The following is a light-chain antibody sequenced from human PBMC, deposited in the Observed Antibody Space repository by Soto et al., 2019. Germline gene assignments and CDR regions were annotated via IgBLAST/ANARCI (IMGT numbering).Light chain of an antibody. J-gene: IGKJ4*01. V-gene: IGKV3-20*01. CDR1: QSVSSSY. CDR2: GAS. CDR3: QLYGITAPP. Sequence: EIVLTQFPGTLSLSPGERATLSCRASQSVSSSYLAWYQQKPGQAPRLLLYGASSRATGISDRFSGSGSGTDFTLTINRLEPEDFAVYYCQLYGITAPPFGGGTKVDIK.